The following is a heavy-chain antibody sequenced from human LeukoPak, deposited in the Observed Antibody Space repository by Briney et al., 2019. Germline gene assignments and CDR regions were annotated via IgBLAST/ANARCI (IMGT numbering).Heavy chain of an antibody. D-gene: IGHD1-1*01. J-gene: IGHJ4*02. Sequence: PSETLSLTCTVSGDSISSSRYYWSWIRQPAGKGLEWIGRIFISGSTNYNPSLKSRVSISLDTSKNQFSLKLSSVTAADTAVYYCARDWNRYAYWGQGTLVTVSS. V-gene: IGHV4-61*02. CDR2: IFISGST. CDR1: GDSISSSRYY. CDR3: ARDWNRYAY.